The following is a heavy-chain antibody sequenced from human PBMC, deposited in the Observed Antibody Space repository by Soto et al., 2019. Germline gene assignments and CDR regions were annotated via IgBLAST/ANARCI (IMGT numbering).Heavy chain of an antibody. CDR1: GFIFNTYE. CDR3: VGRWGG. V-gene: IGHV3-23*01. CDR2: IATTGATT. Sequence: EVQLLESGGGLVQPGGSLRLSCAASGFIFNTYEMSWVRQAPGTGLEWVSRIATTGATTFYAGSVRGRFTISRENSKNTLFLQIITVSADDAAIYSCVGRWGGWGHGTLVTVSS. D-gene: IGHD3-3*01. J-gene: IGHJ4*01.